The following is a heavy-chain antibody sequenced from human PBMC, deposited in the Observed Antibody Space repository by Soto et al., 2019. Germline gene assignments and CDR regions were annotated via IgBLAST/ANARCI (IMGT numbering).Heavy chain of an antibody. V-gene: IGHV3-13*04. Sequence: EVQLVESGGGLVQPGGSLRLSCAASGFTFSSNDMHWVRQATGEGLEWVSAIGTAGDTYYPGSVKGRFTISRENAKNSLYLQMNSLRAGDTAVYYCARFAVGQLYDYWGQGTLVTVSS. J-gene: IGHJ4*02. CDR3: ARFAVGQLYDY. CDR1: GFTFSSND. CDR2: IGTAGDT. D-gene: IGHD6-13*01.